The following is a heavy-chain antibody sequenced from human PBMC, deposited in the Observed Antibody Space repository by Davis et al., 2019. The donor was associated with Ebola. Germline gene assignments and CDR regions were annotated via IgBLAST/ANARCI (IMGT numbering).Heavy chain of an antibody. CDR2: IYPGDSDT. J-gene: IGHJ6*02. D-gene: IGHD1-20*01. CDR3: ARLRITGTGNYYYGMDV. CDR1: GYSFTSYW. V-gene: IGHV5-51*01. Sequence: GESLKISCKGSGYSFTSYWIGWVRQMPGKGLEWMGIIYPGDSDTGYSPSFQGQVTISADKSISTAYLQWSSLKASDTAMYYCARLRITGTGNYYYGMDVWGQGTTVTVSS.